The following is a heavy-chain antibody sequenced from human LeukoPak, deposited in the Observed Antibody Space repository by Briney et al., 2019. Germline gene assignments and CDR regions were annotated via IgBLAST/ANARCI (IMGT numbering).Heavy chain of an antibody. Sequence: GGSLRLSCAASGFTVSSNYMSWVRQAPGKGLEWVSVIYSGGSTYYADSVKGRFTISRDNSKNTLYLQMNSLRAEDTAVYYCASPYYYDSSGDYWGQGTLVTVSS. V-gene: IGHV3-66*01. D-gene: IGHD3-22*01. CDR1: GFTVSSNY. CDR2: IYSGGST. J-gene: IGHJ4*02. CDR3: ASPYYYDSSGDY.